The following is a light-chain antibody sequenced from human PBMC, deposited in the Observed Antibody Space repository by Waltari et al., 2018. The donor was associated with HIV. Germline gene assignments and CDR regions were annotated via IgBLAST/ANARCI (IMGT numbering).Light chain of an antibody. V-gene: IGKV4-1*01. J-gene: IGKJ3*01. CDR1: NSLFYSSNNMDY. CDR2: WAS. CDR3: QQYCAYPFT. Sequence: DIVVTQSPASLAVPLGGWATINCKSSNSLFYSSNNMDYLAWYQQKPGQPPKLRIYWASSRESGVPDRFSGSGAGTDFILTINSLQPEDSATYFCQQYCAYPFTFGPGTKVHIK.